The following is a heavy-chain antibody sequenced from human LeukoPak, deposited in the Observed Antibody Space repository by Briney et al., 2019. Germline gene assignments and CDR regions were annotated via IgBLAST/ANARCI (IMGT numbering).Heavy chain of an antibody. CDR3: AEAGSGSYLPLY. D-gene: IGHD3-10*01. Sequence: GGSLRLSCAASGFTFSSYAMSWVRQAPGKGLEWVSAISGSGASTYYADSVKGRFTISGDNSKNALYLQMNSLRAEDTAVYYCAEAGSGSYLPLYWGQGTLVTVSS. CDR1: GFTFSSYA. CDR2: ISGSGAST. J-gene: IGHJ4*02. V-gene: IGHV3-23*01.